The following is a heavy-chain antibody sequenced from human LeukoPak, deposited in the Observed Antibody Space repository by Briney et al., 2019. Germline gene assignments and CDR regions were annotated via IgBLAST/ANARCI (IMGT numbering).Heavy chain of an antibody. CDR1: GFTLGNYW. D-gene: IGHD3-3*01. Sequence: PGGSLRLSCAASGFTLGNYWMTWVRQLPGKGREWVASIKPDGSDKYYVDSVKGRFTISRDNAKNSLFLQMNSLRAEDTAVYYCARDDFCSGYYCFDYWGQGTLVTVSS. CDR2: IKPDGSDK. CDR3: ARDDFCSGYYCFDY. J-gene: IGHJ4*02. V-gene: IGHV3-7*01.